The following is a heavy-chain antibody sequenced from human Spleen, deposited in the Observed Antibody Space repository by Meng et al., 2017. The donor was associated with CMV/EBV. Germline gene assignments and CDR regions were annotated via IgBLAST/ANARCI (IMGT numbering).Heavy chain of an antibody. J-gene: IGHJ6*02. D-gene: IGHD1-26*01. V-gene: IGHV1-69*05. Sequence: SVKVSCKASGYTFTSYDINWVRQATGQGLEWMGGIIPIFGTANYAQKFQGRVTITTDESTSTAYMELSSLRSEDTAVYYCARSPIVGATKGDYYYGMDVWGQGTTVTVSS. CDR1: GYTFTSYD. CDR2: IIPIFGTA. CDR3: ARSPIVGATKGDYYYGMDV.